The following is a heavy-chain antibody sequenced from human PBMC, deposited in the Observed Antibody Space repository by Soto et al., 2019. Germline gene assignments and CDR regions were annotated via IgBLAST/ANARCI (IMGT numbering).Heavy chain of an antibody. V-gene: IGHV3-9*01. D-gene: IGHD3-9*01. J-gene: IGHJ4*02. CDR1: GFTFDDYA. CDR3: AKDRRDISTNGFDY. CDR2: ISWSSGSI. Sequence: EVQLVESGGGLIQPGRSLRLSCAASGFTFDDYAMHWVRQVPGKGLEWVSGISWSSGSIGYADSVKGRFTISRDNAKNSLYLQMNNLRLEDTALYYCAKDRRDISTNGFDYWGQGTLVTVST.